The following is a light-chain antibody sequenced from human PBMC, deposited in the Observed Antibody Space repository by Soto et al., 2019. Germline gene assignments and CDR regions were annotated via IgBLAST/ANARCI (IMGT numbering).Light chain of an antibody. CDR2: LNSDGSH. CDR1: SGHSSYA. CDR3: QTWVSGIEV. J-gene: IGLJ2*01. Sequence: QLVLTQSPSASASLGASVKLTCTLSSGHSSYAIAWHQQQPEKGPRYLMKLNSDGSHSKGDGIPDGFSGSSSGAERYLTISSVQSEDEADYYCQTWVSGIEVFGGGTKVTVL. V-gene: IGLV4-69*01.